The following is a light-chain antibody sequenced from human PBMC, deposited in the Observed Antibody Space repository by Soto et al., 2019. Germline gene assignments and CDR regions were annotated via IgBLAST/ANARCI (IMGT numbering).Light chain of an antibody. CDR3: CAYAGSV. J-gene: IGLJ2*01. CDR1: SSDVGSYNL. V-gene: IGLV2-23*01. CDR2: EGS. Sequence: QSALTQPASVSGSPGQSITISCTGTSSDVGSYNLVSWYQQHPGKAPKLMIYEGSKRPSGVSNRFSGSKSGNTASLTISGLQAEDEADYYCCAYAGSVFGRGTKLTVL.